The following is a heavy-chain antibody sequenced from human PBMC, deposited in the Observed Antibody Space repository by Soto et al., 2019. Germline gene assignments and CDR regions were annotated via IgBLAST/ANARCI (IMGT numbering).Heavy chain of an antibody. CDR3: AHSRNLITEDAQVGDFDY. CDR2: IYWDDDE. D-gene: IGHD3-10*01. J-gene: IGHJ4*02. V-gene: IGHV2-5*02. CDR1: GFSLTTAGVG. Sequence: QINLKESGPTLVKPTQTLTLTCSFSGFSLTTAGVGVGWVRQSPGEALEWLALIYWDDDERYSPSLKTRLTITKNPSKSRVVLIMTNMAPEDTATYYCAHSRNLITEDAQVGDFDYWGQGTLVTVSS.